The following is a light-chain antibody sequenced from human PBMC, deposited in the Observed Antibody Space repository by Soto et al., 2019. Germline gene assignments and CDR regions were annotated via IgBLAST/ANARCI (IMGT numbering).Light chain of an antibody. CDR1: QSVSTY. CDR3: QQYNNWPWT. V-gene: IGKV3-11*01. CDR2: DAS. Sequence: EVVLTQSPDTLSLSPGDRATLSCRASQSVSTYLAWYQQKPGQAPRLLIYDASNRATGIPARFSGSGSGTDFTLTISSLEPEDFAVYYCQQYNNWPWTFGQGTKVDIK. J-gene: IGKJ1*01.